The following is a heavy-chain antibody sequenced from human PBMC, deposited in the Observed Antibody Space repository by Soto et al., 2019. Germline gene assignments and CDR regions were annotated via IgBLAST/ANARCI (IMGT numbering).Heavy chain of an antibody. CDR2: INPSVGST. CDR3: VGGSASGVDH. J-gene: IGHJ4*02. V-gene: IGHV1-46*02. CDR1: TYTYNTHY. D-gene: IGHD6-6*01. Sequence: ASVEVSCKSSTYTYNTHYIHWVRQAPGQGLEWVGVINPSVGSTNYPQKFQGRVTMTRDTSTTTFYMEVTSLTSEDTAVYYCVGGSASGVDHWGQGTLVTVSS.